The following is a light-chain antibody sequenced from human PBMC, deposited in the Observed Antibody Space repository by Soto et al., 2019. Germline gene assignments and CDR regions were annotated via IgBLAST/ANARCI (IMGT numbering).Light chain of an antibody. Sequence: QSVLTQPASVSGSPGQSITLSCTGTSSDVGGYNYVSWYQQYPGKAPKVMIFDVSNRPSGVSDRFSGSKSGNTAFLTISGLQAEDEADYYCSSYTSSSTRLFGGGTKLTVL. CDR2: DVS. J-gene: IGLJ3*02. CDR1: SSDVGGYNY. CDR3: SSYTSSSTRL. V-gene: IGLV2-14*01.